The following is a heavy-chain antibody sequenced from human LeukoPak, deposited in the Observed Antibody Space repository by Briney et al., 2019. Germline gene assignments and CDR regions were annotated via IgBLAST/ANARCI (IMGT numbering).Heavy chain of an antibody. D-gene: IGHD3-16*01. J-gene: IGHJ4*02. V-gene: IGHV5-51*01. CDR1: GYSFTSYW. CDR3: ARQEGGDYVWGSYMGH. Sequence: GESLKISCKGSGYSFTSYWIGWVRQMPGKGLEWMGIIYPGDSDTRYSPSFQGQVTISADKSISTAYLQWSSLKASDTAIYYCARQEGGDYVWGSYMGHWGQGTLVTVSS. CDR2: IYPGDSDT.